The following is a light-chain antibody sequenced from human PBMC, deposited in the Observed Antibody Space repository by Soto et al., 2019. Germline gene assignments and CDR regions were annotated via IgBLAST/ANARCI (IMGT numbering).Light chain of an antibody. V-gene: IGLV1-44*01. CDR1: SSNIGSNT. CDR2: SND. CDR3: AAWDDSLNGQV. J-gene: IGLJ3*02. Sequence: QSVLTQPPSASGTPGQRVTISCSGSSSNIGSNTVNWYQQLPRTAPKLLIYSNDQRPSGVPDRFSGSKSGTSASLAISGLQSGDEADYYCAAWDDSLNGQVFGGGTQLTVL.